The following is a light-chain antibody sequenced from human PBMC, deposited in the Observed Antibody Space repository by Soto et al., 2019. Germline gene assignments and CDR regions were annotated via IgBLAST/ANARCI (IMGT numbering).Light chain of an antibody. Sequence: DIQMTDWPSSLSASIGDRVTFTCQASQDISKFLNWYQHKPGQAPSLLIYDASKSHFGVPSRFSGSGSGTDFTFTISSLQPEDNATYYCQQYENRPYTFGPGTKVDIK. CDR1: QDISKF. CDR2: DAS. CDR3: QQYENRPYT. J-gene: IGKJ3*01. V-gene: IGKV1-33*01.